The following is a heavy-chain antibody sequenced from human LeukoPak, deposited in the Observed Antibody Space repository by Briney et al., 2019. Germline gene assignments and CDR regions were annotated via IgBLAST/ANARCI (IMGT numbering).Heavy chain of an antibody. CDR3: ARDQGEMATIPDY. Sequence: GASVKVSCKASGYTFTGYYMHWVRQAPGQGLEWMGWINPNSGGTNYAQKFQGRVTMTRDTSIATAYMELSRLRSDDTAVYYCARDQGEMATIPDYWGQGTLVTVS. J-gene: IGHJ4*02. V-gene: IGHV1-2*02. CDR2: INPNSGGT. D-gene: IGHD5-24*01. CDR1: GYTFTGYY.